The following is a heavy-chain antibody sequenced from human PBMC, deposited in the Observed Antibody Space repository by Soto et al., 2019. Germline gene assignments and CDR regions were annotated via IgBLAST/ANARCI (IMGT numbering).Heavy chain of an antibody. CDR2: INPSGGST. D-gene: IGHD2-2*01. J-gene: IGHJ6*02. CDR3: ARDEGCISTSCSPFGYYGMDV. V-gene: IGHV1-46*01. Sequence: QVQLVQSGAEVKKPGASVKVSCKASGYTFTSYYMHWVRQALGQGLEWMGIINPSGGSTSYAQKFQGRVTMTRDTSTSTVYMELSSLRSEDTAMYYCARDEGCISTSCSPFGYYGMDVWGQGTTVTVSS. CDR1: GYTFTSYY.